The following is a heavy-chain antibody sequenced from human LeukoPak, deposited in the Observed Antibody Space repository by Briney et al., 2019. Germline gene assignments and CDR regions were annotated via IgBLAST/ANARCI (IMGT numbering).Heavy chain of an antibody. Sequence: PGGSLRLSCAASGFIFSDNYMSWIRQAPGKGLEWVSYISSSGITIYYADSVKGRFTISRDNAKNSLYLQMNSLRAEDTAVYYCARGKTGSYYSRSYYMDVWGKGTTVTISS. V-gene: IGHV3-11*01. D-gene: IGHD3-10*01. CDR2: ISSSGITI. CDR1: GFIFSDNY. CDR3: ARGKTGSYYSRSYYMDV. J-gene: IGHJ6*03.